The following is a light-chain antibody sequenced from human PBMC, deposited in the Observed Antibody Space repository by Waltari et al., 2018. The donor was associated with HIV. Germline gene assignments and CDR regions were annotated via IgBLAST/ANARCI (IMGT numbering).Light chain of an antibody. CDR2: KDS. CDR3: QSADSSGSPYVV. Sequence: SYELTQPTSVSVSPGQTARITCSGDALPKQYTYWYQQKPGQAPVLGIYKDSERPSGIPERFSGSNSGTTVTLTISGVQAEDEADYYCQSADSSGSPYVVFGGGTKLTVL. V-gene: IGLV3-25*03. CDR1: ALPKQY. J-gene: IGLJ2*01.